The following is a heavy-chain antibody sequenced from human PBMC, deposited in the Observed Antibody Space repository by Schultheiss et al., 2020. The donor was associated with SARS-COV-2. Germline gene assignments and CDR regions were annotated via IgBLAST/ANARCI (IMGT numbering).Heavy chain of an antibody. CDR3: ARDHDIVVVPAAIGGWFDP. V-gene: IGHV3-21*01. Sequence: SCAASGFTFSSYSMNWVRQAPGKGLEWVSSISSSSSYIYYADSVKGRFTISRDNAKNSLYLQMNSLRAEDTAVYYCARDHDIVVVPAAIGGWFDPWGQGTLVTVSS. CDR1: GFTFSSYS. D-gene: IGHD2-2*02. J-gene: IGHJ5*02. CDR2: ISSSSSYI.